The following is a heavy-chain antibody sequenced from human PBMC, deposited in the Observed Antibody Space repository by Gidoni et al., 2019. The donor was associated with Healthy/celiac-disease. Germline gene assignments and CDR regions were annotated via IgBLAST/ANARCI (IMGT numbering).Heavy chain of an antibody. CDR2: IIPIFGTA. D-gene: IGHD2-2*02. CDR1: GGTFSSYS. CDR3: ARGGWECSSTSCYTPYYYYYGMDV. V-gene: IGHV1-69*01. Sequence: QVQLVQSGAEVKKPGSSVKVSCKASGGTFSSYSISWVRQAPGKGLEWMGGIIPIFGTANYAQKFQGRVTITADESTSTAYMELSSLRSEDTAVYYCARGGWECSSTSCYTPYYYYYGMDVWGQGTTVTVSS. J-gene: IGHJ6*02.